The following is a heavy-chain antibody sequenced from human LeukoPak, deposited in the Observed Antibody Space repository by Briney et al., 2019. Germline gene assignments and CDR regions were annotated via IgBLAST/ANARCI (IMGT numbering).Heavy chain of an antibody. CDR3: ARVNSIGLSLDY. V-gene: IGHV4-39*07. Sequence: SETLSLTCTVSGGSMSSSNYYWGWIRQPPGKGLESIGSIYYSGSTYYNPSLKSRVTISLDTAKNQFSLKLTSVTAADTAVYYCARVNSIGLSLDYWGQGTLVTVSS. CDR1: GGSMSSSNYY. J-gene: IGHJ4*02. D-gene: IGHD2/OR15-2a*01. CDR2: IYYSGST.